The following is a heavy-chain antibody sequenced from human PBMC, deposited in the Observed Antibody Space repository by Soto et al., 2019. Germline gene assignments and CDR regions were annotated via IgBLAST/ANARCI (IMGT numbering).Heavy chain of an antibody. Sequence: EVQLVESGGGLVQPGGSLRLSCVVSGFTFSNYWMHWVRQAPGKGLVWVSRVNGDGSSTIYADSVKGRFTISRDNAKNTLYLQMNSLMAADTAVYYCARREYDVVTGYRLDYWGQGTRVTVSS. V-gene: IGHV3-74*01. CDR2: VNGDGSST. CDR1: GFTFSNYW. CDR3: ARREYDVVTGYRLDY. J-gene: IGHJ4*02. D-gene: IGHD3-9*01.